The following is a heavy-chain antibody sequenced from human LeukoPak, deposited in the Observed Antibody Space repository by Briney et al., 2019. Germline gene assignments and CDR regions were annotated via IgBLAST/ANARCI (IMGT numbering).Heavy chain of an antibody. CDR3: ATDQGCSSTSCHARGIRLMDV. J-gene: IGHJ6*04. Sequence: SVKLSCKASGGTFSSYAISWVGQAPGQGIEWMGGIIPIFGTANYAHKSQGRVTITTDESTSTAYMELSSLRSEDTAVYYCATDQGCSSTSCHARGIRLMDVWGKGTTVTVSS. CDR1: GGTFSSYA. D-gene: IGHD2-2*01. CDR2: IIPIFGTA. V-gene: IGHV1-69*05.